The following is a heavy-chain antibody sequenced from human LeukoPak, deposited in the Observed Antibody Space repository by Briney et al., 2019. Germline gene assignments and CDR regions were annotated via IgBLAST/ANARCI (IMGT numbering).Heavy chain of an antibody. D-gene: IGHD3-9*01. CDR2: ISGSGGST. CDR3: AKDYGRILKGSSSPFDY. V-gene: IGHV3-23*01. CDR1: GFTFSSYA. J-gene: IGHJ4*02. Sequence: GGSLRLSCAASGFTFSSYAMSWVRQAPGKGLEWVSAISGSGGSTYYADSVKGRFTISRDNSKNTLYLQMNSLRAEDTAVYYCAKDYGRILKGSSSPFDYWGQGTLVTVSS.